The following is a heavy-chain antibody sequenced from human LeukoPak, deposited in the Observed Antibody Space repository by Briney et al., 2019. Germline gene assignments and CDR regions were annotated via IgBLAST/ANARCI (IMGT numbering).Heavy chain of an antibody. Sequence: GGSLRLSCAASGFTFSSNGMHWVRQAPGKGLEWVASIKQDGSEKYYVDSVKGRFTISRDNAKNSLYLQMNSLRAEDTAVYYCARESGSYQFDYWGQGTLVTVSS. CDR1: GFTFSSNG. CDR3: ARESGSYQFDY. CDR2: IKQDGSEK. J-gene: IGHJ4*02. V-gene: IGHV3-7*01. D-gene: IGHD1-26*01.